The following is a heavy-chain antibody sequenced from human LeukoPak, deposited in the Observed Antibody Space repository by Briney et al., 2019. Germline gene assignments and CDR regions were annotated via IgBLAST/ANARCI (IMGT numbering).Heavy chain of an antibody. CDR3: ARGKVFPRAFDI. D-gene: IGHD2-21*01. CDR1: GGSFSGYY. CDR2: INHSGST. V-gene: IGHV4-34*01. Sequence: SETLSLTCAVYGGSFSGYYWSWIRQPPGKGLEWIGEINHSGSTNYNPSLKSRVTISVDTSKNQFSLKLSSVTAADTAVYYCARGKVFPRAFDIWGQGTMVTVSS. J-gene: IGHJ3*02.